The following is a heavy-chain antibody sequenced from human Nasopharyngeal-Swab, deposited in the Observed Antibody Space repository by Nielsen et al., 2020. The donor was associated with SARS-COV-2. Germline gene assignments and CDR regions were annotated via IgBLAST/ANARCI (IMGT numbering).Heavy chain of an antibody. D-gene: IGHD1-26*01. CDR3: TTVWELLSH. CDR2: IKSKTDGGKT. J-gene: IGHJ4*02. CDR1: GFTFSKAW. Sequence: GESLKISCAASGFTFSKAWMSWVRQAPGKGLEWVGRIKSKTDGGKTDYAAPVKGRFTISRDDSKNTLYLQMNSLKTEDTAVYYCTTVWELLSHWSQGTLVTVSS. V-gene: IGHV3-15*01.